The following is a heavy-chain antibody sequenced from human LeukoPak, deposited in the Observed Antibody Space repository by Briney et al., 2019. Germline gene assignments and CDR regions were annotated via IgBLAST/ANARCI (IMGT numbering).Heavy chain of an antibody. J-gene: IGHJ5*02. CDR1: GGSISSGGYS. CDR2: IYHSGST. Sequence: SQTLSLTCAVSGGSISSGGYSWSWIRQPPGKGLEWIGYIYHSGSTYYNPSLKSRVTISVDRSKNQFSLKLSSVTAADTAVYYCARYSLRTDWLDPWGQGTLVTVSS. D-gene: IGHD5-12*01. CDR3: ARYSLRTDWLDP. V-gene: IGHV4-30-2*01.